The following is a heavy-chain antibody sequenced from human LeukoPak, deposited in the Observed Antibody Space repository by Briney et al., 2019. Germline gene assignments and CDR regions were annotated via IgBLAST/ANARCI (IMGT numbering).Heavy chain of an antibody. CDR2: INPSGGST. V-gene: IGHV1-46*01. Sequence: ASVKVSCKASGYTFTSYYMHWVRQAPGQGLEWMGIINPSGGSTSYTQKFQGRVTMTRDTSTSTVYMELSSLRSEDTAVYYCARPASNYYDSSGYYLDYWGQGTLVTVSS. CDR3: ARPASNYYDSSGYYLDY. CDR1: GYTFTSYY. D-gene: IGHD3-22*01. J-gene: IGHJ4*02.